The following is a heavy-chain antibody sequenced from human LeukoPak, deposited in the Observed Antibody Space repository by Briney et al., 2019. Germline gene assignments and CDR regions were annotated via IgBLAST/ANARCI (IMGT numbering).Heavy chain of an antibody. CDR1: GDSITSGGYY. D-gene: IGHD6-13*01. V-gene: IGHV4-31*03. CDR3: ARSFHSSSWYFDY. J-gene: IGHJ4*02. Sequence: SQTLSLTCTVSGDSITSGGYYWSWIRQRPGKGLEWIGYIYKTGSTYYNPSLKSRVTMSVDTSRNQFSLKLSSVTAADTAVYYCARSFHSSSWYFDYWGQGTLVTVSS. CDR2: IYKTGST.